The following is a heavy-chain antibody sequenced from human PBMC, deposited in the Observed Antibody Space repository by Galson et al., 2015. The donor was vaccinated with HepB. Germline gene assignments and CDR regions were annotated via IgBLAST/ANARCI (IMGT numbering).Heavy chain of an antibody. V-gene: IGHV3-21*01. CDR3: ARESRLVYDYGDYVWFDP. D-gene: IGHD4-17*01. J-gene: IGHJ5*02. CDR1: GFTFSSYS. Sequence: SLRLSCAASGFTFSSYSMNWVRQAPGKGLEWVSSISSSSSYIYYADSVKGRFTISRDNAKDSLYLQMNSLRAEDTAVYYCARESRLVYDYGDYVWFDPWGQGTLVTVSS. CDR2: ISSSSSYI.